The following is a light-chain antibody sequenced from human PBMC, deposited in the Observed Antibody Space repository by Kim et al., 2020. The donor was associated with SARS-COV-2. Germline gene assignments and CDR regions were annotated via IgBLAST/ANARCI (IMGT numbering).Light chain of an antibody. CDR3: QLYGASPGT. J-gene: IGKJ1*01. V-gene: IGKV3-20*01. CDR2: SAS. Sequence: SPGRSATLSCRTRQIVGSSYLDWYQHKPGQSPRRLIYSASSSASGIPDRFRGTGSGTDFSLTIRRLEPDDFAVYYCQLYGASPGTFGQGTKVDIK. CDR1: QIVGSSY.